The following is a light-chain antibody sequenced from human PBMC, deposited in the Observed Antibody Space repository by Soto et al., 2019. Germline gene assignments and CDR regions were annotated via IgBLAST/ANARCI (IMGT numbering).Light chain of an antibody. CDR3: QQYENYWT. Sequence: DIQLTQTPSTLSASVGDEVTIAFRASQTISRWLAWYQQKPGKAPKLLIYDASNLESGVPSRFSGSGSGTDFTLTISHLQPDDSATYYCQQYENYWTFGQGTKVDIK. CDR2: DAS. CDR1: QTISRW. V-gene: IGKV1-5*01. J-gene: IGKJ1*01.